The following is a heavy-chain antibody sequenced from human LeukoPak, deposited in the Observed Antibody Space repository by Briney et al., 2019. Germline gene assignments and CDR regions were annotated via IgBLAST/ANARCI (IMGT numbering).Heavy chain of an antibody. CDR2: ISFSGSTI. CDR3: ARYDSSGYPYLDY. J-gene: IGHJ4*02. D-gene: IGHD3-22*01. V-gene: IGHV3-11*01. CDR1: GFTVSSNY. Sequence: GGSLRLSCAASGFTVSSNYMSWIRQAPGKGLEWVSYISFSGSTIKYADSVKGRFTISRDNAKNSLYLQMNSLRAEDTAVYYCARYDSSGYPYLDYWGQGTLVTVSS.